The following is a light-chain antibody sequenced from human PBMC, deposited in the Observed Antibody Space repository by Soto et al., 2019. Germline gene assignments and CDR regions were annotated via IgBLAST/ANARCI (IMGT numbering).Light chain of an antibody. CDR2: GNN. Sequence: QSVLTQPPSVSGAPGQRVTISCTGSSSNIGAGYDVHWYQQLPGTAPKLLIYGNNNRPSGVPDRFSGSKSGTSASLAITGLQAEDEADYYCQSYDSSLEVVFGGGTKVTVL. CDR3: QSYDSSLEVV. J-gene: IGLJ2*01. CDR1: SSNIGAGYD. V-gene: IGLV1-40*01.